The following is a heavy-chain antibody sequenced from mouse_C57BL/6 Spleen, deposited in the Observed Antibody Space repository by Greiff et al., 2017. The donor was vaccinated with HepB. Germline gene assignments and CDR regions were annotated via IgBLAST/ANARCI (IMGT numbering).Heavy chain of an antibody. CDR3: ARELLRYFDV. Sequence: VQVVESGGGLVKPGGSLKLSCAASGFTFSSYAMSWVRQTPEKRLEWVATISDGGSYTYYPDNVKGRFTISRDNAKNNLYLQMSHLKSEDTAMYYCARELLRYFDVWGTGTTVTVSS. J-gene: IGHJ1*03. V-gene: IGHV5-4*01. CDR2: ISDGGSYT. D-gene: IGHD1-1*01. CDR1: GFTFSSYA.